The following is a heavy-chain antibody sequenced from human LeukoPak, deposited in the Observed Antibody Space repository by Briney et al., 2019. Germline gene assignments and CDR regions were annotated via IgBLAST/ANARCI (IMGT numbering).Heavy chain of an antibody. J-gene: IGHJ3*01. CDR1: GFTFTTYW. Sequence: GGSLRLSCAASGFTFTTYWMSWVRQAPGKGLEWVANINQDGIEKYYVASVRGRLTISRDNAKNSIYVQMNSLRAEDAAVYYCARGFDGYYGFDLWGQGTMVTVSS. D-gene: IGHD5-24*01. V-gene: IGHV3-7*05. CDR2: INQDGIEK. CDR3: ARGFDGYYGFDL.